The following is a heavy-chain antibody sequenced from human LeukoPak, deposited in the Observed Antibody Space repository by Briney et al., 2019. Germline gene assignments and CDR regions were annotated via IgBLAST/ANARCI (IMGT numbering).Heavy chain of an antibody. Sequence: GGSLRLSCAASGFTFSQYWMSWFRQTPGKGLEWVAHIDKDGSQKNYVDSVKGRFSISRDNSKNSVYLQMNSLRGEDTGVYYCAKDTYGPDDYWGQGTLVTVSS. V-gene: IGHV3-7*04. CDR1: GFTFSQYW. CDR3: AKDTYGPDDY. CDR2: IDKDGSQK. D-gene: IGHD1-14*01. J-gene: IGHJ4*02.